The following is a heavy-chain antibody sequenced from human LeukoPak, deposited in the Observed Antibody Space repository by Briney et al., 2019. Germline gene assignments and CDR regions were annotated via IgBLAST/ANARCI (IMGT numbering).Heavy chain of an antibody. V-gene: IGHV3-7*01. J-gene: IGHJ6*04. CDR2: IKQDGSEK. CDR3: AKATPYYYGSGSYYTGAYYYYGMDV. CDR1: GFTFSSYW. D-gene: IGHD3-10*01. Sequence: GGSLRLSCAASGFTFSSYWMSWVRQAPGKGLEWVANIKQDGSEKYYVDSVKGRFTISRDNAKNTLYLQMNSLRAEDTAVYYCAKATPYYYGSGSYYTGAYYYYGMDVWGKGTTVTVSS.